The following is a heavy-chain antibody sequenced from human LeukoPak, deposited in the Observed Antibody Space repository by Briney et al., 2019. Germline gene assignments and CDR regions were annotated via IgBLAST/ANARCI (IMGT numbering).Heavy chain of an antibody. Sequence: ASVKVSCKASGYTFTGYYMHWVRQAPGQGLEWMGWINPNSGGTNYAQKFQGRVTMTRDTSISTAYMELSRLRFDDTAVYYCARDAGYDILTGYDAFDIWGQGTMVTVSS. V-gene: IGHV1-2*02. J-gene: IGHJ3*02. CDR1: GYTFTGYY. CDR2: INPNSGGT. D-gene: IGHD3-9*01. CDR3: ARDAGYDILTGYDAFDI.